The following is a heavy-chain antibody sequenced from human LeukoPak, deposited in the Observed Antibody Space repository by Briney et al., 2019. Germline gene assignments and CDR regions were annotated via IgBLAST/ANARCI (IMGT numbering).Heavy chain of an antibody. CDR2: IASAGDT. J-gene: IGHJ6*02. D-gene: IGHD4-17*01. CDR3: ARAVYGDYSSGMDV. CDR1: GFTFSSYD. Sequence: GRSLRLSCAASGFTFSSYDMHWVRQATGKGLEWVSSIASAGDTYYRGSVKGRFTISRENAKNSLYLQMNSLSAGDTAVYYCARAVYGDYSSGMDVWGQGTTVTVSS. V-gene: IGHV3-13*01.